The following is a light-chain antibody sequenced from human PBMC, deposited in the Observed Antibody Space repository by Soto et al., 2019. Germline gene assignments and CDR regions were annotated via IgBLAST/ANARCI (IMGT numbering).Light chain of an antibody. Sequence: EIVMTQSPFTLSASPGERVTLSCRASQSVNNNLAWYQQRHGQAPRVLLYGASNRASGIPDKFSGSGSGTDFTLTISSLEPDDFALYFCQQYKDWPPLTFGGGTRVVIK. CDR2: GAS. CDR3: QQYKDWPPLT. V-gene: IGKV3D-15*01. J-gene: IGKJ4*01. CDR1: QSVNNN.